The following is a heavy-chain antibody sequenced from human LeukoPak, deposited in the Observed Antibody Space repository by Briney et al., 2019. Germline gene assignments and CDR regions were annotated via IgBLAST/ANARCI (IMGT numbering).Heavy chain of an antibody. CDR3: AKFHCSTTSCYDFDY. V-gene: IGHV3-23*01. CDR2: ISGSGGNT. CDR1: GFTVSRNY. J-gene: IGHJ4*02. Sequence: GGSLRLSCAASGFTVSRNYMSWVRQAPGEGLEWVSAISGSGGNTYYADSVKGRFTISRDNSKNTLYLQMNSLRAEDTAVYYCAKFHCSTTSCYDFDYWGQGTLVTVSS. D-gene: IGHD2-2*01.